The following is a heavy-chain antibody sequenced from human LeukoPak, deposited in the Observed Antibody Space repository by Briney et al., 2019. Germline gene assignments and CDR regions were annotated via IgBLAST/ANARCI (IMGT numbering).Heavy chain of an antibody. J-gene: IGHJ4*02. D-gene: IGHD3-16*01. V-gene: IGHV4-59*01. Sequence: SETLSLTCTVSGGSINNYFWSWIRQPPGKGQECLGYIYYSGRTNYNPSLKSRVTISVDTSKNQFSLRLSSVTAADTAVYYCARLRGAFDYWGQGTLVTVSS. CDR1: GGSINNYF. CDR2: IYYSGRT. CDR3: ARLRGAFDY.